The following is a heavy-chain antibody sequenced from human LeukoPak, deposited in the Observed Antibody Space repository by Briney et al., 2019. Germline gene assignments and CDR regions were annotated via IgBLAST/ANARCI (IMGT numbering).Heavy chain of an antibody. CDR2: VDPEDGET. D-gene: IGHD2-15*01. J-gene: IGHJ4*02. V-gene: IGHV1-69-2*01. CDR1: GYTFTDYY. Sequence: ASVKISCKVSGYTFTDYYMHWVQQAPGKGLEWMGLVDPEDGETIYAEKFQGRVTITADTSTATAYMELSSLRSEDTAVYYCATLAKVYCSGGSCYTSPKIDYWGQGTLVTVSS. CDR3: ATLAKVYCSGGSCYTSPKIDY.